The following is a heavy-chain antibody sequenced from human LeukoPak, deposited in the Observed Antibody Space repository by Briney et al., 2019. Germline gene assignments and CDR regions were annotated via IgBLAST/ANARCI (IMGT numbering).Heavy chain of an antibody. CDR3: ARGPGSSGWYGFGYYYYGMDV. CDR1: GGSFSGYY. Sequence: SETLSLTCAVYGGSFSGYYWSWIRQPPGKGLEWIGEINHSGSTNYNPSLKSRVTISVDTSKNQFSLKLSSVTAADTAVYYCARGPGSSGWYGFGYYYYGMDVWGQGTTVTVSS. D-gene: IGHD6-19*01. CDR2: INHSGST. V-gene: IGHV4-34*01. J-gene: IGHJ6*02.